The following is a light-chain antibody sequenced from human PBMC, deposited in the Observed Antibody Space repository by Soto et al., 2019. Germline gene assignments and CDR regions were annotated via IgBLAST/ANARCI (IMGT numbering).Light chain of an antibody. CDR1: QSVGIY. CDR2: DAS. CDR3: QHRSTWPPA. J-gene: IGKJ5*01. Sequence: EIVWTQSPATLSLSPGERATLSCRASQSVGIYLGWYQQRPGQAPRLLIYDASNRAAGIPGRFSGSGSGTDFSLTINRIEPEDFAVYYCQHRSTWPPAFGQGTRLEIK. V-gene: IGKV3-11*01.